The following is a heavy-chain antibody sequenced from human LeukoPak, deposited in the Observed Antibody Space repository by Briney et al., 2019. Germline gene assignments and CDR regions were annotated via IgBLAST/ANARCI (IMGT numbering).Heavy chain of an antibody. D-gene: IGHD2-2*01. CDR3: ARGIVVVPAAKRGGYYFDY. J-gene: IGHJ4*02. CDR2: ISSSSSYI. CDR1: GSTFSSYS. V-gene: IGHV3-21*01. Sequence: GGSLRLSCAASGSTFSSYSMNWVRQALGKGLEWVSSISSSSSYIYYADSVKGRFTISRDNAKNSLYLQMNSLRAEDTAVYYCARGIVVVPAAKRGGYYFDYWGQGTLVTVSS.